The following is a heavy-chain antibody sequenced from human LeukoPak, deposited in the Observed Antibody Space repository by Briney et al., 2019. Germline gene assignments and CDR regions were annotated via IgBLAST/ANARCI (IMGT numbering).Heavy chain of an antibody. CDR2: IHHFGRT. V-gene: IGHV4-59*01. Sequence: SETLSLTCSVSGDSIISYYRSWLRQSPGKGLEWIGNIHHFGRTQYNSSLRSRVTMFLDSSKNQFSLKLTSVTPTDTAVYYCARGLWTQPGLVPFNYWGQGILVTVSS. D-gene: IGHD5-18*01. CDR3: ARGLWTQPGLVPFNY. J-gene: IGHJ4*02. CDR1: GDSIISYY.